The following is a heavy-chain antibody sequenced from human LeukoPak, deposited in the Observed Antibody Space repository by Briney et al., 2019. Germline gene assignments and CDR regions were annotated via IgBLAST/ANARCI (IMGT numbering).Heavy chain of an antibody. CDR3: ARDPAAAYITLTHFDY. Sequence: PSETLSLTCAVYGGSFSGYYWGWIRQPPGKGLEWIGGINHSGSTNYNPSLKSRVTISVDTSKNQFSLKLSSVTAADTAVYYCARDPAAAYITLTHFDYWGQGTLVTVSS. V-gene: IGHV4-34*01. CDR1: GGSFSGYY. CDR2: INHSGST. J-gene: IGHJ4*02. D-gene: IGHD6-13*01.